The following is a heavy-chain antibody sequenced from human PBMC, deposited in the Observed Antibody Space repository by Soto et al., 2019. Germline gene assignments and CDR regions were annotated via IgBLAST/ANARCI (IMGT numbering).Heavy chain of an antibody. CDR2: ISATGGGT. Sequence: GGSLRLSWASSGFTFSNYAMSWFRQSPGKGLEWVSLISATGGGTYYADSVKGRFTISRDNSHNTLYLQVHSLTAEDTAVYYCAKDRRAGGNSAFYFDFWGQGAQVTVSS. D-gene: IGHD3-16*01. J-gene: IGHJ4*02. CDR1: GFTFSNYA. V-gene: IGHV3-23*01. CDR3: AKDRRAGGNSAFYFDF.